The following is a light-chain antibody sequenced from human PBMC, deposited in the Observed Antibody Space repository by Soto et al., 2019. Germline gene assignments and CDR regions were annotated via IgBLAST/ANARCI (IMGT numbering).Light chain of an antibody. CDR2: GAS. J-gene: IGKJ5*01. CDR3: QQYVSAPIT. CDR1: QGIVDT. Sequence: EVVMRQSPATLSVSPGEGATLSCRASQGIVDTLAWYQHKPGQTPRLLMYGASSRATGIPVRFSGSGSGTDFTLTISRLEPEDFAVYYCQQYVSAPITFGQGTRLEIK. V-gene: IGKV3-20*01.